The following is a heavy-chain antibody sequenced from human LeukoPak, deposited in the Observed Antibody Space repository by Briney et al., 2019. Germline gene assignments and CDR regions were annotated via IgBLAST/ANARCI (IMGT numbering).Heavy chain of an antibody. Sequence: GESLKISCKASGYIFTNYWIGWVRQMPGKGLEWMGIIYPGDSDIRYSPSFQGQVTISADKSISTAYLQWSSLKASDTAMYYCARAHPRGYAIGTDYWGQGTLVTVSS. CDR2: IYPGDSDI. V-gene: IGHV5-51*01. J-gene: IGHJ4*02. CDR3: ARAHPRGYAIGTDY. CDR1: GYIFTNYW. D-gene: IGHD5-12*01.